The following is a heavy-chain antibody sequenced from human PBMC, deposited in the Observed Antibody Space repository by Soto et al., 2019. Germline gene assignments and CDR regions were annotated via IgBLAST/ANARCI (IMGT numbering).Heavy chain of an antibody. J-gene: IGHJ5*02. CDR2: MNPNSGNT. CDR1: GYTFTSYA. D-gene: IGHD4-17*01. CDR3: ARGIKYGAYSRWFDP. V-gene: IGHV1-8*01. Sequence: ASVKVSCKASGYTFTSYAINWVRQATGQGLEYLGWMNPNSGNTAYVQKFQGRVTMTWDTSITTAYMELSSLRSEDTAVYFCARGIKYGAYSRWFDPWGQGTLVTVS.